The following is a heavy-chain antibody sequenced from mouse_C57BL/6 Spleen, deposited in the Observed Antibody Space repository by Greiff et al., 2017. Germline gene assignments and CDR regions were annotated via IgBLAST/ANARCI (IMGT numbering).Heavy chain of an antibody. Sequence: QVQLKESGPGLVAPSQSLSITCTVSGFSLTSYGVHWVRQPPGKGLEWLVVIWSDGSTTYNSALKSRLSISKDNSKSQVFLKMNSRQTDDTAMYYCARNYGSPYYAMDYWGQGTSVTVSS. D-gene: IGHD1-1*01. CDR1: GFSLTSYG. V-gene: IGHV2-6*02. CDR2: IWSDGST. J-gene: IGHJ4*01. CDR3: ARNYGSPYYAMDY.